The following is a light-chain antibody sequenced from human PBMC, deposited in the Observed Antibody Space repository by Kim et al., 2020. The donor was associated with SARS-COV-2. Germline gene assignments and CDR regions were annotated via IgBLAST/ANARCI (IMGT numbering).Light chain of an antibody. Sequence: EIVMTQSPATLSVSPGERATLSCRASQSVSSNLAWYQQKPGQAPRLLIYGASTRATGIPGRFSGSGSGTEFTLTISSLQSEDFAVYYCQKYSLWPLTFGGGTKVDIK. CDR3: QKYSLWPLT. CDR1: QSVSSN. CDR2: GAS. J-gene: IGKJ4*01. V-gene: IGKV3-15*01.